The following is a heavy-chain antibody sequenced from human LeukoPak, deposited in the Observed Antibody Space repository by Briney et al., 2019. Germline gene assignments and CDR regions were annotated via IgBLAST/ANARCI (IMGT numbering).Heavy chain of an antibody. CDR3: AKGGGSSWYPMEY. CDR1: GFTFSSYS. V-gene: IGHV3-21*04. Sequence: GGSLRLSCAASGFTFSSYSMNWVRQAPGKGLEWVSSISSSSSYIYYADSVKGRFTISRDNAKNSLYLQMNSLRAEDMALYYCAKGGGSSWYPMEYWGQGTLVTVSS. D-gene: IGHD6-13*01. J-gene: IGHJ4*02. CDR2: ISSSSSYI.